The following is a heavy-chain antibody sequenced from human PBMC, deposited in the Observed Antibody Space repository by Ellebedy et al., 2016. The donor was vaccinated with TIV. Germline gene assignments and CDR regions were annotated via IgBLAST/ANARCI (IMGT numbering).Heavy chain of an antibody. V-gene: IGHV1-2*02. CDR2: INPNSGGT. D-gene: IGHD2/OR15-2a*01. CDR3: ARDELRFGSTIIEY. J-gene: IGHJ4*02. Sequence: ASVKVSCKASGYTFTGYYMHWVRQAPGQGLEWMGWINPNSGGTNYSQKFQGRVTMTRDTSINTAYMELSRLRYDDTAVYYCARDELRFGSTIIEYWGQGTLVTVSP. CDR1: GYTFTGYY.